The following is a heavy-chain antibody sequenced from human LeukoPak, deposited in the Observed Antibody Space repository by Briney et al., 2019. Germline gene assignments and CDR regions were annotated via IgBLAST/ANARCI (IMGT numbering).Heavy chain of an antibody. V-gene: IGHV3-48*01. Sequence: PGGSLRLSCAASGFTFSSYSMNWVRQAPGKGLEWVSYISSTSSTIYYSDSVKGRFTISRDISKNTIYLQLNSLRPEDTSVYYCAKGSSRRLLWGRRSDYFDSWGQGTLVTVSS. CDR1: GFTFSSYS. D-gene: IGHD3-16*01. CDR2: ISSTSSTI. J-gene: IGHJ4*02. CDR3: AKGSSRRLLWGRRSDYFDS.